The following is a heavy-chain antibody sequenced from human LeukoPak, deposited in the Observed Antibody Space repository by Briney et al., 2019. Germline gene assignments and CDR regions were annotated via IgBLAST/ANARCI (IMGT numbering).Heavy chain of an antibody. CDR2: ISGSGGST. Sequence: GGSLRLSCAASGFTFSSYGMSWVRQAPGKGLEWVSAISGSGGSTNYADSVKGRFTISRDNSKNTLHLQMNSLRAEDTAVYYCAKRRPYYYGSGSYYKDYWGQGTLVTVSS. CDR1: GFTFSSYG. D-gene: IGHD3-10*01. V-gene: IGHV3-23*01. J-gene: IGHJ4*02. CDR3: AKRRPYYYGSGSYYKDY.